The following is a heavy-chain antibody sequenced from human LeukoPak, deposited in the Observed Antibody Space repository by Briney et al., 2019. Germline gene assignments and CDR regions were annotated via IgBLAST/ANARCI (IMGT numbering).Heavy chain of an antibody. J-gene: IGHJ4*02. CDR3: ARNGTVTVTGTKFNYFDY. V-gene: IGHV4-39*01. CDR2: IYYSGST. Sequence: PSETLSLTCTVSGGSISSSTYYWGWLRQPPGKALEWIGSIYYSGSTHYNPSLKSRLTISVDTSKNQFSLKVTAVTAADTAVYFCARNGTVTVTGTKFNYFDYWGQGTLVTVSS. D-gene: IGHD4-17*01. CDR1: GGSISSSTYY.